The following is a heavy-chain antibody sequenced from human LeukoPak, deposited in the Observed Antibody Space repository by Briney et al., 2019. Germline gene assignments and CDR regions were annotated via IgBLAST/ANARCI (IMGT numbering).Heavy chain of an antibody. CDR3: ARVRRITIFGVVIKQGVGAFDI. J-gene: IGHJ3*02. V-gene: IGHV4-34*01. Sequence: PSETLSLTCAVYGGSFSGYYWSWIRQPPGKGLEWVGEINHSGSTNYNPSLKSRVTISVDTSKNQFSLKLSSVTAADTAVYYCARVRRITIFGVVIKQGVGAFDIWGQATMVTVSS. CDR2: INHSGST. CDR1: GGSFSGYY. D-gene: IGHD3-3*01.